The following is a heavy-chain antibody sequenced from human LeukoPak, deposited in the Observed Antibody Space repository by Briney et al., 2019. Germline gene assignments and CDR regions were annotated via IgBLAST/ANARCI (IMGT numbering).Heavy chain of an antibody. CDR1: GFTFSSYS. D-gene: IGHD4-17*01. CDR3: ARVPDYGDSG. J-gene: IGHJ4*02. CDR2: ISSSSSTM. Sequence: PGGSLRLSCAASGFTFSSYSMNWVRQAPGKGPEWVSYISSSSSTMYYADSVKGRFTVSRDNTKNSLYLQMNSLRAEDTAVYYCARVPDYGDSGWGQGALVTVSS. V-gene: IGHV3-48*04.